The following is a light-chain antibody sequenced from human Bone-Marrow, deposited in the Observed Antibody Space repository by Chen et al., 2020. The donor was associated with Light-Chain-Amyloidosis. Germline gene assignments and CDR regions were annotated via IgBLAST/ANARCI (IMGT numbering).Light chain of an antibody. CDR1: SGDVGTYNN. Sequence: QSALTQPASVSGSPGQSITISCPGTSGDVGTYNNVSWYQQHPGNAPKVMIYAVSNRPSGVSNRFSGSKSGNTASLTISGLQAEDEDDYYCSSFTSSSSYVFGPGTKVTVL. J-gene: IGLJ1*01. CDR3: SSFTSSSSYV. CDR2: AVS. V-gene: IGLV2-14*01.